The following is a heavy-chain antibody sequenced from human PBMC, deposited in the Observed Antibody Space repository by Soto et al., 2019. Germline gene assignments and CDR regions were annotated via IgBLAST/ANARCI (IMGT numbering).Heavy chain of an antibody. CDR3: ARDRGYPDSFDI. V-gene: IGHV3-74*01. J-gene: IGHJ3*02. D-gene: IGHD2-2*01. CDR1: GFPFGPFY. CDR2: IMGYGTTT. Sequence: PGGALRLSCATSGFPFGPFYMHWVRQAPGKGLEWVSHIMGYGTTTVYADSVKGRFTISRYNAKNTLYLQMTSLRAEDTAVYYCARDRGYPDSFDIWGQGTMVTVSS.